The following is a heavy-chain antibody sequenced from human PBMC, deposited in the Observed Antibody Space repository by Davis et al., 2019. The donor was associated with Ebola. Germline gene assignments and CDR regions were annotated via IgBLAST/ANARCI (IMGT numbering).Heavy chain of an antibody. CDR2: ISGGGNIA. CDR1: EFSFSTYV. CDR3: AKRISADSPFDH. Sequence: GGSLRLSCVASEFSFSTYVMSWVRQAPGKGLEWVSDISGGGNIAYHADSVKGRFTISRDNSENTLYLQMNTLRAEDTAIYYCAKRISADSPFDHWGQGTLVTVSS. D-gene: IGHD2-15*01. J-gene: IGHJ4*02. V-gene: IGHV3-23*01.